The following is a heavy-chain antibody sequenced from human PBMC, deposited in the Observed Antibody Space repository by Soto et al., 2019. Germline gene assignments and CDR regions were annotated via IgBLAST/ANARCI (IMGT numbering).Heavy chain of an antibody. Sequence: EVQLVESGGGLVPPGRSLRLSCAASGFTFDDYTMHWVRQVPGKGLEWVAGINWNSVNIAYADSVKGRFTISRDNAKNALYLQMTSLRPEDTALYYCAKVQDYGGNSNVWGQGTAVTVS. V-gene: IGHV3-9*01. CDR3: AKVQDYGGNSNV. CDR2: INWNSVNI. J-gene: IGHJ6*02. CDR1: GFTFDDYT. D-gene: IGHD4-17*01.